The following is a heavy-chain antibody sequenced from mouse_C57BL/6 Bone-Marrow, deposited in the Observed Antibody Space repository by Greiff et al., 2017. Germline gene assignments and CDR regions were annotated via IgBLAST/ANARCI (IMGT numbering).Heavy chain of an antibody. D-gene: IGHD1-1*01. Sequence: QVQLQQPGAELVKPGASVKLSCKASGYTFTSYWMHWVKQRPGQGLEWIGMIHPNSGSTNYNGKFKSKATLTVDNTSSTAYMQRSRLPSEDSAVYYCASDYYGSPWFAYWGQGTLVTVSA. CDR1: GYTFTSYW. CDR2: IHPNSGST. V-gene: IGHV1-64*01. CDR3: ASDYYGSPWFAY. J-gene: IGHJ3*01.